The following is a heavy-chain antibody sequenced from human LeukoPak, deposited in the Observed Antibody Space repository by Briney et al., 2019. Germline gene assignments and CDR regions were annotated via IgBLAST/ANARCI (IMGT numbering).Heavy chain of an antibody. Sequence: GGSLRLSCAASGFTFSSYEMNWVRQAPGKGLEWVSYISSSASTIYYADSVKGRFTISRDNAKNSLYLQMNSLRAEDTAVYYCARDESSTWLKAFDIWGQGTMVTVSS. V-gene: IGHV3-48*03. J-gene: IGHJ3*02. CDR3: ARDESSTWLKAFDI. CDR1: GFTFSSYE. D-gene: IGHD6-13*01. CDR2: ISSSASTI.